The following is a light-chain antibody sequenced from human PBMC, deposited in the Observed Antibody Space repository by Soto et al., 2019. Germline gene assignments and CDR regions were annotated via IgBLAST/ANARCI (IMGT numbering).Light chain of an antibody. CDR3: CSYAGSYSYV. CDR1: SSDVGGYNY. V-gene: IGLV2-11*01. Sequence: QSALTQPRSVSGSPGQSVTISCTGTSSDVGGYNYVSWYQQYPGKAPKLMIYDVSKWPSGVPDRFSDSKSGNTASLTISGLQAEDEADYYCCSYAGSYSYVFGTGTKLTVL. CDR2: DVS. J-gene: IGLJ1*01.